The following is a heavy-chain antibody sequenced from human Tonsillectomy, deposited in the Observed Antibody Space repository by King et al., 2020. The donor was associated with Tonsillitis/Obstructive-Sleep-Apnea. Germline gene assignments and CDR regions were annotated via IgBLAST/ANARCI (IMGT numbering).Heavy chain of an antibody. CDR1: DDSINNNNYY. CDR2: TDYSATT. CDR3: ARRLTAATIRFGFDM. V-gene: IGHV4-39*01. D-gene: IGHD4-17*01. Sequence: QLQESGPGLVKPSETLSLTCTVSDDSINNNNYYWGWIRQPPGKGLEWLGSTDYSATTYYNPSLKSRVTISVHTSENQFSLKLSSVTAADTAVYYCARRLTAATIRFGFDMWGQGTMVTVSS. J-gene: IGHJ3*02.